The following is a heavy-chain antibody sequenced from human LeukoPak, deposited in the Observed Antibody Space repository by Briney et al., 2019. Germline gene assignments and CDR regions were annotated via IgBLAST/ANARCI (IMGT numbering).Heavy chain of an antibody. CDR3: ARDETICSITSCYKPDFDY. Sequence: GGSLRLSCAASGFTLSSYSMNWVRQAPGKGGEGGSSISSSSLYLYYADSVMGRFTISRNNANTSLYLQMNSLRAEDTAVYYCARDETICSITSCYKPDFDYWGQGTLVTVSS. V-gene: IGHV3-21*01. CDR2: ISSSSLYL. J-gene: IGHJ4*02. CDR1: GFTLSSYS. D-gene: IGHD2-2*02.